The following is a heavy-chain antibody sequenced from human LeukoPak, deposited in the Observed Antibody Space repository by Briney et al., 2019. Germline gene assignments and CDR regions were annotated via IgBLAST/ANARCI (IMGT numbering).Heavy chain of an antibody. CDR3: AKGWDPRGSSYDYAGDYFDY. V-gene: IGHV3-23*01. D-gene: IGHD5-18*01. CDR2: ISGSGGST. J-gene: IGHJ4*02. CDR1: GLTFSSYA. Sequence: QPGGSLRLSCAASGLTFSSYAMTWVRQAPGKGLEWVSVISGSGGSTYYADSVKGRFTISRDNSKNTLYLQMNSLRVEDTAEYYCAKGWDPRGSSYDYAGDYFDYWGQGTLVTVSS.